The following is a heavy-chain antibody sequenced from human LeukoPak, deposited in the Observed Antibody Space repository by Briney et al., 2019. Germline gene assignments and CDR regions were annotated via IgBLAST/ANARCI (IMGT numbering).Heavy chain of an antibody. D-gene: IGHD3-22*01. CDR3: ARHRDFDSTGYYYPLFDY. J-gene: IGHJ4*02. CDR1: GYTFTGYY. V-gene: IGHV1-2*02. CDR2: SNANHGGT. Sequence: GASVKVSCKASGYTFTGYYLHGVRQAPGQGLEWMGWSNANHGGTNYAQQFQGRVTMTRDTSISTAYMELSRLRSDDAAVYYCARHRDFDSTGYYYPLFDYWGQGTLVTVSS.